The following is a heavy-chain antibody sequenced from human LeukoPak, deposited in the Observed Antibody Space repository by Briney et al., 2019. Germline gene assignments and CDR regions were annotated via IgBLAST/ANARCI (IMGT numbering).Heavy chain of an antibody. CDR2: ISYDGSNK. V-gene: IGHV3-30*18. Sequence: GGSLRLSCAASGFTFSSYGMHWVRQAPGKGLEWVAVISYDGSNKYYADSVKGRFTISRDNSKNTLYLQMSSLRVEDTAVYYCVKDPGSTIYPNWFDPWGQGTLVTVSS. D-gene: IGHD3-10*01. J-gene: IGHJ5*02. CDR1: GFTFSSYG. CDR3: VKDPGSTIYPNWFDP.